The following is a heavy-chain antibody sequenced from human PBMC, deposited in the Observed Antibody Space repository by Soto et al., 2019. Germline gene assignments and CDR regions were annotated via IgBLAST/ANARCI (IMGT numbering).Heavy chain of an antibody. Sequence: EVQLVESGGGLVKPGGSLRLSCAASGLTFSNAWMSWVRQAPGKGLEWVGRIKSKTDGGTTDYAAPVKGRFTISRDDSKNTLYLQMNSLKTEDTAVYYCTTAVLRFLEWLPRAEYFQHWGQGTLVTVSS. CDR3: TTAVLRFLEWLPRAEYFQH. CDR2: IKSKTDGGTT. V-gene: IGHV3-15*01. J-gene: IGHJ1*01. D-gene: IGHD3-3*01. CDR1: GLTFSNAW.